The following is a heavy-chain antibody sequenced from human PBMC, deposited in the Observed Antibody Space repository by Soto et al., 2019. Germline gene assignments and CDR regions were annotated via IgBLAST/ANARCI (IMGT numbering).Heavy chain of an antibody. CDR2: IYYSGST. D-gene: IGHD3-10*01. Sequence: SETLSLTCTVSGVSISSGGYYWSWIRQHPGKGLEWIGYIYYSGSTYYNPSLKSRVTISVDTSKNQFSLKLSSVTAADTAVYYCARVASSGSNNYWGQGTLVTVSS. CDR1: GVSISSGGYY. J-gene: IGHJ4*02. CDR3: ARVASSGSNNY. V-gene: IGHV4-31*03.